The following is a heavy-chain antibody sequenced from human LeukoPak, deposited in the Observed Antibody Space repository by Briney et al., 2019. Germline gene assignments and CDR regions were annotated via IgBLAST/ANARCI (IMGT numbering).Heavy chain of an antibody. J-gene: IGHJ4*02. CDR3: ARLPTDSSSDHY. CDR1: GYSISSGYY. V-gene: IGHV4-38-2*01. D-gene: IGHD6-6*01. CDR2: IYYSGTT. Sequence: PSETLSLTCAVSGYSISSGYYWSWIRQPPGKGLEWIGYIYYSGTTNYNPSLKSRVTISVDTSKNQFSLKLSSVTAADTAVYYCARLPTDSSSDHYWGQGTLVTVSS.